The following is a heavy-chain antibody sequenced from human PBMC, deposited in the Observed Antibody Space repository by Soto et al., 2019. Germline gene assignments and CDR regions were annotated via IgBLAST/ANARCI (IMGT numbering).Heavy chain of an antibody. D-gene: IGHD2-2*01. CDR1: GYTFTSYD. Sequence: QVQLVQSGAEVKKPGASVKVSCKASGYTFTSYDINWVRQATGQGLEWMGWMNPNSGNTGYAQKFQGRVTMTRNTSISTAYMELSSLRSEDTAVYYCARGEVVTAATAHYYYYYYMDVWGKGTTVTVSS. CDR3: ARGEVVTAATAHYYYYYYMDV. V-gene: IGHV1-8*01. CDR2: MNPNSGNT. J-gene: IGHJ6*03.